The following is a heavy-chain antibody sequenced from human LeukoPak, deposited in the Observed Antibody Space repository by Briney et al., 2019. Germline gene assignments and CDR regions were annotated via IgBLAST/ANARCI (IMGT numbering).Heavy chain of an antibody. V-gene: IGHV4-39*01. CDR3: ARLSEESSNYLHYYYYYGMDV. J-gene: IGHJ6*02. D-gene: IGHD2-2*01. CDR2: ILYRGRT. CDR1: GGSINNTYYY. Sequence: NPSETLSLTCTVSGGSINNTYYYWGWIRQPPGKGLEWIGNILYRGRTHYNPSLQSRVTISVDTSKKQFFLKMRTVTAADTAVYYCARLSEESSNYLHYYYYYGMDVWGQGTTVTVSS.